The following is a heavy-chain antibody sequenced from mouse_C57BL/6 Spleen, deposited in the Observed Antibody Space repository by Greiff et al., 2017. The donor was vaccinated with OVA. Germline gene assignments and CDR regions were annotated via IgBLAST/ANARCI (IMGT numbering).Heavy chain of an antibody. CDR1: GYTFTDYY. Sequence: EVQLHQSGPELVKPGASVKISCKASGYTFTDYYMNWVKQSHGKSLEWIGDINPNNGGTSYNQKFKGKATLTVDKSSSTAYMELRSLTSEDSAVYYCARNDELGWFAYWGQGTLVTVSA. D-gene: IGHD4-1*01. CDR2: INPNNGGT. J-gene: IGHJ3*01. CDR3: ARNDELGWFAY. V-gene: IGHV1-26*01.